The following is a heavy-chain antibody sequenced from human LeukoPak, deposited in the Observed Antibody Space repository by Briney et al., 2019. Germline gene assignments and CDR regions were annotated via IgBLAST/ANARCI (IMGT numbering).Heavy chain of an antibody. CDR3: AKSRRGIAPPGNYYYYMDV. CDR2: IHTSGST. J-gene: IGHJ6*03. D-gene: IGHD6-13*01. Sequence: SETLSLTCAVYGGSFSGYYWSWIRQPAGKGLEWIGRIHTSGSTNYNPSLKSRVSISLDTSKNQFSLNLRSVTAADTAVYYCAKSRRGIAPPGNYYYYMDVWGKGTTVTISS. CDR1: GGSFSGYY. V-gene: IGHV4-59*10.